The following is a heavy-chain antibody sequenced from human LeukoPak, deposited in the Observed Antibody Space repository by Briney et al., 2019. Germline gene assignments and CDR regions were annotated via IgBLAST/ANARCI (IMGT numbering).Heavy chain of an antibody. D-gene: IGHD2-15*01. V-gene: IGHV1-2*02. J-gene: IGHJ4*02. CDR3: ARDPVPPVVVVAGGGYYFDY. CDR1: GYTFTSNY. CDR2: INPNSGGT. Sequence: ASVKVSCKAFGYTFTSNYMHWVRQAPGQGLEWMGWINPNSGGTNYAQKFQGRVTMTRDTSISTAYMELSRLRSDDTAVYYCARDPVPPVVVVAGGGYYFDYWGQGTLVTVSS.